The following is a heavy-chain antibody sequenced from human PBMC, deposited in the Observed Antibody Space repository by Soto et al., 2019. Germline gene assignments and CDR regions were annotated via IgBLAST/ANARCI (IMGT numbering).Heavy chain of an antibody. CDR3: ARGLLLTGQVWFDT. CDR1: GDSVSSGAYS. V-gene: IGHV4-31*11. Sequence: QVPLQESGPGLVKPSQTLSLTCAVSGDSVSSGAYSWTWLRQHPGKGLEWIGDISHSGSTHYNPSLKTRLAISIDTSKSQFSLKLNSVTAADTAVYYCARGLLLTGQVWFDTWGQGTLVTVSS. D-gene: IGHD3-9*01. CDR2: ISHSGST. J-gene: IGHJ5*02.